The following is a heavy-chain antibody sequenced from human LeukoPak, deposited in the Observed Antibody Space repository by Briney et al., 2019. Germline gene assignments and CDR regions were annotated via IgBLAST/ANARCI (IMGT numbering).Heavy chain of an antibody. CDR1: GGSISSYY. CDR3: ARSQRQWELPPGG. J-gene: IGHJ4*02. Sequence: SETLSLTCTVSGGSISSYYWSWIRQPPGKGLEWIGYIYYSGSTNYNPSLKSRVTISVDTSKNQFSLKLSSVTAADTAVYYCARSQRQWELPPGGWGQGTLVTVSS. CDR2: IYYSGST. V-gene: IGHV4-59*01. D-gene: IGHD1-26*01.